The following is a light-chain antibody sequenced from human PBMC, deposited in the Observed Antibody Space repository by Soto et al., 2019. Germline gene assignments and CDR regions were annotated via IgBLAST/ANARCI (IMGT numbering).Light chain of an antibody. CDR1: QSISSY. V-gene: IGKV1-39*01. Sequence: DIQMTQSPSSLSASVGDRVTITCRASQSISSYLNWYQQKPGKAPKLLIYAASSLQSGVPSRFSGSGSGTDFTLTISSLQPEDFDTYYCQQSYSTSWTLGQGTKVDI. CDR2: AAS. J-gene: IGKJ1*01. CDR3: QQSYSTSWT.